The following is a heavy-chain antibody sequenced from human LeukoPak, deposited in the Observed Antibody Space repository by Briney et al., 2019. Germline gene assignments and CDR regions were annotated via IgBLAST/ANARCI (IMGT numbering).Heavy chain of an antibody. CDR1: GFTFDDFA. V-gene: IGHV3-9*01. J-gene: IGHJ4*02. CDR2: ISWNSGNI. D-gene: IGHD2-2*01. Sequence: GGSLRLSCAASGFTFDDFAMHWVRQAPGKGLEWVSGISWNSGNIDYGDSVKGRFSISRDNAKSSLYLQMNSLRTEDTALYYCAKDMCSSTGCHELDFWGQGTLVTVSS. CDR3: AKDMCSSTGCHELDF.